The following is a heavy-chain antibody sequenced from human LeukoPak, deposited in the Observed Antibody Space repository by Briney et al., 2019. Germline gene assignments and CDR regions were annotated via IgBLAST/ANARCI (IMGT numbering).Heavy chain of an antibody. V-gene: IGHV3-7*03. CDR1: GFTFSSYW. D-gene: IGHD2-2*02. CDR2: IKQDGSEK. J-gene: IGHJ3*02. CDR3: AKDLEQLVVVPAAIGGAFDI. Sequence: GGSLRLSCAASGFTFSSYWVSWVRQAPGKGLEWVANIKQDGSEKYYVDSVKGRFTISRDNAKNSLYLQMNSLRAEDTAVYYCAKDLEQLVVVPAAIGGAFDIWGQGTMVTVSS.